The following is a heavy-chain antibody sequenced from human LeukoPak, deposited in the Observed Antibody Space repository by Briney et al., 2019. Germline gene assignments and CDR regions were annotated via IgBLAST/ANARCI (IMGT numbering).Heavy chain of an antibody. Sequence: SETLSLTCTVSGGSLGSNTYYWGWIRQAPGKGLEWIGSMYYSGSTYYNQSLKSRVTISVDTSKNQFSLKLTSVTAADTAVYYCARHYYDTSGYYPWYFDYWGQGTLVTVSS. D-gene: IGHD3-22*01. CDR3: ARHYYDTSGYYPWYFDY. J-gene: IGHJ4*02. CDR1: GGSLGSNTYY. CDR2: MYYSGST. V-gene: IGHV4-39*01.